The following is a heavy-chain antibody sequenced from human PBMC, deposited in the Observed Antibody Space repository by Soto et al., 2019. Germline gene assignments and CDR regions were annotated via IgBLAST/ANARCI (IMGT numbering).Heavy chain of an antibody. CDR3: ARATYTSGGSPTFAMDV. CDR1: GYTFSSNA. CDR2: INGGNGYA. D-gene: IGHD3-10*01. J-gene: IGHJ6*02. Sequence: QVHLVQSGAEVKEPGASVRVSCKASGYTFSSNAIHWVRQAPGQELEWMGWINGGNGYAKYSPNFQDRVTLTRDASASTTYMELSSLRSEDTAIFYCARATYTSGGSPTFAMDVWGQGTTVTVSS. V-gene: IGHV1-3*01.